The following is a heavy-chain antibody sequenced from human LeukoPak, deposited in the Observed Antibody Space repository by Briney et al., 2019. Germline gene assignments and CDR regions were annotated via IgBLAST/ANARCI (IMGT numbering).Heavy chain of an antibody. D-gene: IGHD3-3*01. CDR1: GGSISSYS. Sequence: SETLSLTCTVSGGSISSYSWSWIRQPPGKGLEWIGYIYYSGSTNYNPSLKSRVTISVDPSKNQFSLKLSSVTAADTAVDYCARDLSYDSIWGQGTLVTVSS. CDR2: IYYSGST. V-gene: IGHV4-59*01. CDR3: ARDLSYDSI. J-gene: IGHJ1*01.